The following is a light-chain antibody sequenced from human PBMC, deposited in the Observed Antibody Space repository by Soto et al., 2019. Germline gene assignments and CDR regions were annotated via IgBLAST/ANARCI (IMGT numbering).Light chain of an antibody. CDR3: QKYNNWPYT. V-gene: IGKV3-15*01. CDR1: QSVSSN. J-gene: IGKJ2*01. CDR2: GAS. Sequence: EIVMTQSPATLSVSPGDGATLSCRAGQSVSSNLAWYQQKPGQAPRLLIYGASTRATGIPARFSGSGSGTEFTLNISSLQSEDFAVYYCQKYNNWPYTFGQGTKVEIK.